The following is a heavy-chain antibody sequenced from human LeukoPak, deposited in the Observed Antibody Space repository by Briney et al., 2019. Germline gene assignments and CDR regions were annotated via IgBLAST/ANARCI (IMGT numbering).Heavy chain of an antibody. J-gene: IGHJ4*02. D-gene: IGHD5-24*01. CDR3: ARGELATTKILFDY. CDR1: GFTFSTYG. V-gene: IGHV3-33*08. Sequence: PGGSLRLSCAASGFTFSTYGMHWVRQAPGKGLEWVAVIWYDGSNDCYADSVKGRFTISRDNSKNTLYLQMNSLRAEDTAVYYCARGELATTKILFDYWGQGTLVTVSA. CDR2: IWYDGSND.